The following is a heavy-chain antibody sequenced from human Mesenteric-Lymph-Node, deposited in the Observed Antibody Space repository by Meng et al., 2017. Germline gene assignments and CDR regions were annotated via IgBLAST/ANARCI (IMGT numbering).Heavy chain of an antibody. CDR2: ISAYNGNT. D-gene: IGHD6-13*01. CDR3: ARGYSSSWYDYYYYGMDV. V-gene: IGHV1-18*01. Sequence: ASVKVSCKASGGTFSSYVINWVRQAPGQGLEWMGWISAYNGNTNYAQKLQGRVTMTTDTSTSTAYMELRSLRSDDTAVYYCARGYSSSWYDYYYYGMDVWGQGTTVTVSS. J-gene: IGHJ6*02. CDR1: GGTFSSYV.